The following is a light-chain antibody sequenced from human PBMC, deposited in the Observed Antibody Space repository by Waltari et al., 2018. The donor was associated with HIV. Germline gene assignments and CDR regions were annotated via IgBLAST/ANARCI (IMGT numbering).Light chain of an antibody. V-gene: IGKV3-11*01. CDR1: QTGSIS. CDR2: DTS. CDR3: QQRASWPIT. Sequence: EVVLTQSPATLSLSPGERVRPSCRASQTGSISLACSQQKPGQSPRPLRYDTSSRATGIPARFSGSGSGTDFALTISSLAPDDFAVYYCQQRASWPITFGQGTRLDI. J-gene: IGKJ5*01.